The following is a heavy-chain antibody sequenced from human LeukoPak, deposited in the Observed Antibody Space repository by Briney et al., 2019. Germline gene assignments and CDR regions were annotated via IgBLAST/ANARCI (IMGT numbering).Heavy chain of an antibody. CDR3: ARGYGGIYYYYMDV. D-gene: IGHD3-16*01. V-gene: IGHV4-4*02. CDR2: IYTSGST. J-gene: IGHJ6*03. CDR1: GGSISSSYW. Sequence: SGTLSLTCGVSGGSISSSYWWSWVRQPPGKGLEWIGRIYTSGSTNYNPSLKNRVTISVDTSKNQFSLKLRSVTAADTAVYFCARGYGGIYYYYMDVWGKGTTVTVSS.